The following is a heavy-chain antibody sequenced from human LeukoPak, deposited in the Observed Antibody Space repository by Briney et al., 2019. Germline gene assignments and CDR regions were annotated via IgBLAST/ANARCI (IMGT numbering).Heavy chain of an antibody. CDR2: IIPIFGTA. Sequence: SVKVSCRASGGTFSSYAISWVRQAPRQGLEWMGGIIPIFGTANYAQKFQGRVTITTDESTSTAYMELSSLRSEDTAVYYCAREIRLTQGAFDIWGQGTMVTVSS. CDR1: GGTFSSYA. J-gene: IGHJ3*02. D-gene: IGHD3-16*01. V-gene: IGHV1-69*05. CDR3: AREIRLTQGAFDI.